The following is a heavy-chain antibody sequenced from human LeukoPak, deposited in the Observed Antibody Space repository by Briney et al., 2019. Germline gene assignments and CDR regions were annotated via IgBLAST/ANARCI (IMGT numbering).Heavy chain of an antibody. D-gene: IGHD4-17*01. J-gene: IGHJ5*02. CDR2: ISGSGGST. V-gene: IGHV3-23*01. CDR1: GFTFSSYG. CDR3: ARTTVTTNWFDP. Sequence: GGSLRLSCAASGFTFSSYGMHWVRQAPGKGLEWVSAISGSGGSTYYADSVKGRFTISRDNSKNTLYLQMNSLRAEDTAVYYCARTTVTTNWFDPWGQGTLVTVSS.